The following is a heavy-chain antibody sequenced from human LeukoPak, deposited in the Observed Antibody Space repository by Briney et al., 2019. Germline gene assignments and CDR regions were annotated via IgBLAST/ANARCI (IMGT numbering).Heavy chain of an antibody. V-gene: IGHV3-23*01. CDR1: GFTFRNYA. J-gene: IGHJ4*02. CDR3: AKAGCSSIICYSDY. CDR2: IRRRGGRT. D-gene: IGHD2-2*01. Sequence: PGGSLRLSCAASGFTFRNYAMSWVSQAPGRGREWVSGIRRRGGRTNYADSVKGRFTISRDNSKNTLYLQMNSLRAEDTAVYYCAKAGCSSIICYSDYWGQGTLVTVSS.